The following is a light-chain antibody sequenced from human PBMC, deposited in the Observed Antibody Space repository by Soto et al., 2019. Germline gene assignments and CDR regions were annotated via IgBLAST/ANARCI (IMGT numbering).Light chain of an antibody. CDR1: QYVGTS. V-gene: IGKV3-11*01. Sequence: EIVLTQSPATLSLSPGERATLSCRASQYVGTSLAWYQQKPGQAPRLFIYDASNRATGIPARFSGSGSGTDFTLTISSLEAEDFAVYYCQQCSDWPLITFGQGTRLEIK. CDR3: QQCSDWPLIT. J-gene: IGKJ5*01. CDR2: DAS.